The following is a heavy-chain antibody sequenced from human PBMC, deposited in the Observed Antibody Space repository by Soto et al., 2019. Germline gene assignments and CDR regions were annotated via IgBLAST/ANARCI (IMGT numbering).Heavy chain of an antibody. Sequence: GGSLRLSCAASGFNFNSYTINWVRQAPGKRLEWLSSISSSGYIFSTDSVRGRFTISRENAKNSVYLQLNSLRAEDTAVYFCARDRTGGSCYTGMDVWGQGTTVTVYS. CDR2: ISSSGYI. CDR1: GFNFNSYT. V-gene: IGHV3-21*01. J-gene: IGHJ6*02. D-gene: IGHD2-15*01. CDR3: ARDRTGGSCYTGMDV.